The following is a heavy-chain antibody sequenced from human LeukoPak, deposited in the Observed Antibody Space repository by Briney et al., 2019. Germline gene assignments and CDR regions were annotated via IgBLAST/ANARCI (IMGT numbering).Heavy chain of an antibody. CDR1: GYTFTGYY. CDR3: ARDRDCSSTSCYYNWFDP. Sequence: ASVNVSCKASGYTFTGYYMHWVRQAPGQGLEWMGWINPNSGGTNYAQKFQGRVTMTRDTSISTAYMELSRLRSDDTAVYYCARDRDCSSTSCYYNWFDPWGQGTLVTVSS. D-gene: IGHD2-2*01. J-gene: IGHJ5*02. CDR2: INPNSGGT. V-gene: IGHV1-2*02.